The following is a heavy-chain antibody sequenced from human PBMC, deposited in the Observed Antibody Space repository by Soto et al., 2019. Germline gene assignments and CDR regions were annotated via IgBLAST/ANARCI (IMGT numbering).Heavy chain of an antibody. CDR3: ASSLAATYYYYYMDV. CDR2: ISSSSSYI. Sequence: PGGSLRLSCAASGFTFSSYSMNWVRQAPGKGLEWVSSISSSSSYIYYADSVKGRFTISRDNAKNSLYLQMNSLRAEDTAVYYCASSLAATYYYYYMDVWGKGTTVTVSS. D-gene: IGHD2-15*01. J-gene: IGHJ6*03. CDR1: GFTFSSYS. V-gene: IGHV3-21*01.